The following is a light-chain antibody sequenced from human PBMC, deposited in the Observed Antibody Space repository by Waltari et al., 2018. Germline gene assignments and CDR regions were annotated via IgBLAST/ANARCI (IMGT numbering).Light chain of an antibody. CDR1: NNDIGSYNL. Sequence: QSALTQPASVSGSPGQSITISCTGNNNDIGSYNLVSWYQQHPGKAPKVIIFEVNKRPSGVSNRFSGSKSGNTASLTVSGLHPEDEADYYCCSYAGTPRVVFGGGTKLTVL. CDR2: EVN. V-gene: IGLV2-23*02. J-gene: IGLJ2*01. CDR3: CSYAGTPRVV.